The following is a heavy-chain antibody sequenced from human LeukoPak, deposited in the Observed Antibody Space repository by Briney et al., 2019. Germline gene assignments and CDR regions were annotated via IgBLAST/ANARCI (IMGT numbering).Heavy chain of an antibody. V-gene: IGHV3-7*01. CDR3: ARDDGVVVIAQYYFDY. J-gene: IGHJ4*02. CDR2: IKHDGSEK. D-gene: IGHD2-21*01. CDR1: GFTFSSYW. Sequence: PGGSLRLSCTASGFTFSSYWMSWVRQAPGKGLEWVANIKHDGSEKYCVDSVKGRFTISRDNAKNSLYLQMNSLRAEDTAVYYCARDDGVVVIAQYYFDYWGQGTLVTVSS.